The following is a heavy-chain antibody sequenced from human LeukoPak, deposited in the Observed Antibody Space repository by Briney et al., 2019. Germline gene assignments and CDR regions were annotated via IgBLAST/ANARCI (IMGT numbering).Heavy chain of an antibody. V-gene: IGHV1-8*01. Sequence: ASVKVSCKASGYTFTSYDINWVRQATGQGLEWMGWMNPNSGNTGYAQKFLGRVTMTRNTSISTAYMELSSLRSEDTAVYYCAKRIDFWSGYCFDYWGQGTLVTVSS. CDR1: GYTFTSYD. CDR3: AKRIDFWSGYCFDY. D-gene: IGHD3-3*01. CDR2: MNPNSGNT. J-gene: IGHJ4*02.